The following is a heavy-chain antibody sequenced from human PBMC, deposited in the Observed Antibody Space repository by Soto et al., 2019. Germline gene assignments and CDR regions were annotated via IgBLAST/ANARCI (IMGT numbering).Heavy chain of an antibody. CDR2: ISTYSGDT. V-gene: IGHV1-18*01. J-gene: IGHJ5*02. CDR1: GYTFFTYV. D-gene: IGHD5-12*01. CDR3: ARHHGPTTSENWFDP. Sequence: ASVKVSCKASGYTFFTYVISWVRQAPGQGLEWMGWISTYSGDTKYAQKFQGRVTMTTDTSTTTAYLELRSLRSDDTAVYYCARHHGPTTSENWFDPWGQGTLVTVSS.